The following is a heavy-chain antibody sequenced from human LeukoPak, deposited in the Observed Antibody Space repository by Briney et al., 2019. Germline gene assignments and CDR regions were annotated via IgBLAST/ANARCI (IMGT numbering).Heavy chain of an antibody. CDR2: IYHSGST. V-gene: IGHV4-38-2*01. CDR1: GYSISSGYY. CDR3: ARVKGNSSSWYLRY. J-gene: IGHJ4*02. Sequence: SETLSLTCAVSGYSISSGYYWGWIRQPPGKGLEWIGSIYHSGSTYYSPSLKSRVTISVDTSKNQFSLKLSSVTAADTAVYYCARVKGNSSSWYLRYWGQGTLVTVSS. D-gene: IGHD6-13*01.